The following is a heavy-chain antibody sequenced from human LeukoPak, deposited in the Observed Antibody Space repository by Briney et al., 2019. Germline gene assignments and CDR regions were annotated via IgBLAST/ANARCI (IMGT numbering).Heavy chain of an antibody. J-gene: IGHJ4*02. CDR3: AKSLGGYSYGTADY. V-gene: IGHV3-30*18. Sequence: PGRSLRLSCAASGFTFSSYGMHWVRQAPGKGLEWVAVISYDGSNKYYADSVKGRFTISRDNSKNTLYLQMNSLRAEDTAVYYCAKSLGGYSYGTADYWGQGTLVTVSS. CDR1: GFTFSSYG. CDR2: ISYDGSNK. D-gene: IGHD5-18*01.